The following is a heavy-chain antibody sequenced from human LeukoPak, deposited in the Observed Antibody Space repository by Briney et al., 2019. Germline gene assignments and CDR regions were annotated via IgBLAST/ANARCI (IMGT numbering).Heavy chain of an antibody. CDR3: ARPLYSSGWYYFDY. CDR2: IYYSGST. J-gene: IGHJ4*02. Sequence: PSETLSLTCTVSGGSISSSSYYWGWIRQPPGKGLEWIGSIYYSGSTYYNPSLKSRVPISVDTSKNQFSLKLSSVTAADTAVYYCARPLYSSGWYYFDYWGQGTLVTVSS. D-gene: IGHD6-19*01. CDR1: GGSISSSSYY. V-gene: IGHV4-39*01.